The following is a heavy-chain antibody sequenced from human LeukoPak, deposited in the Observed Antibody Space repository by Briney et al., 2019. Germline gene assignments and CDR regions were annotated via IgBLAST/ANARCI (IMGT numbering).Heavy chain of an antibody. CDR1: GGSLSSGGYS. CDR3: ARGVGYYYDSSGYYYFDY. Sequence: SQTLSLTCAVSGGSLSSGGYSWSWIRQPPGKGLEWIGYIYHSGSTYYNPSLKSRVTISVDRSKNQFSLKLSSVTAADTAVYYCARGVGYYYDSSGYYYFDYWGQGTLVTVSS. D-gene: IGHD3-22*01. J-gene: IGHJ4*02. V-gene: IGHV4-30-2*01. CDR2: IYHSGST.